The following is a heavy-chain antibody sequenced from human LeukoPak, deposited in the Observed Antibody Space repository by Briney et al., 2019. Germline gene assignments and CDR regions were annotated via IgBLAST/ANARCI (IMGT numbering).Heavy chain of an antibody. CDR3: ARFVVVPAATQGSYYYYYMDV. CDR2: IYHSGST. J-gene: IGHJ6*03. V-gene: IGHV4-30-2*01. Sequence: PSETLSLTCTVSGGSISSGGYYWSWIRQPPGKGLEWIGYIYHSGSTYYNPSLKSRVTISVDRSKNQFSLKLSSVTAADTAVYYCARFVVVPAATQGSYYYYYMDVWGKGTTVTVSS. D-gene: IGHD2-2*01. CDR1: GGSISSGGYY.